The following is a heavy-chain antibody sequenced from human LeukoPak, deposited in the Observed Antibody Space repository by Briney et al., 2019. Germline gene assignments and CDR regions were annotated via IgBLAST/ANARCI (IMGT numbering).Heavy chain of an antibody. J-gene: IGHJ5*02. CDR2: INTNTGNP. CDR3: ARVPNVGSWYEGASNWFDP. D-gene: IGHD6-13*01. Sequence: ASVKVSCKASGYTFTSYAMNWVRQAPGQGLEWMGWINTNTGNPTYAQGFTGRFVFSLDTSVSTAYLQISSLKAEDTAVYYCARVPNVGSWYEGASNWFDPWGQGTLVTVSS. V-gene: IGHV7-4-1*02. CDR1: GYTFTSYA.